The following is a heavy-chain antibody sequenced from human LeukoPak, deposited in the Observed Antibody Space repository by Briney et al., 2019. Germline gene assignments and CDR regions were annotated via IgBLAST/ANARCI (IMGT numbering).Heavy chain of an antibody. J-gene: IGHJ5*02. CDR1: GFTFSSYE. Sequence: QAGGSLRLSCAASGFTFSSYEMNWVRQAPGKGPEWVSYISSSGSTIYYADSVKGRFTISRDNAKNSLYLQMNSLRAEDTAVYYCARGRVAGPNWFDPWGQGTLVTVSS. D-gene: IGHD6-19*01. CDR2: ISSSGSTI. V-gene: IGHV3-48*03. CDR3: ARGRVAGPNWFDP.